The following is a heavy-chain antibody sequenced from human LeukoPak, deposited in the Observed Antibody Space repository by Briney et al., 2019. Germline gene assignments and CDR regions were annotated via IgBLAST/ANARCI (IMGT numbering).Heavy chain of an antibody. D-gene: IGHD4-17*01. Sequence: SETLSLTCTVSGGSISSGDYYWSWIRQPPGKGLEWIGYIYYSGSTYYNPSLKSRVTISVDTSKNQFSLKLSSVTAADTAVYYCARVFGAKVTTDRFDYWGQGTLVTVSS. CDR2: IYYSGST. J-gene: IGHJ4*02. CDR1: GGSISSGDYY. CDR3: ARVFGAKVTTDRFDY. V-gene: IGHV4-30-4*01.